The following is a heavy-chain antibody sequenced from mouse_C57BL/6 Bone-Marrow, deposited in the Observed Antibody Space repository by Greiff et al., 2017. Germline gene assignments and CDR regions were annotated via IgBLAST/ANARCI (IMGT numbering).Heavy chain of an antibody. CDR3: ARQVGCYSSWFAY. D-gene: IGHD2-12*01. V-gene: IGHV1-81*01. J-gene: IGHJ3*01. CDR1: GYTFTSYG. Sequence: VQLQQSGAELARPGASVKLSCKASGYTFTSYGISWVKQRTGQGIEWIGEIYPRSGNTYYNETFKGKATLTADKSSSTAYMELRSPTSEDSAVYFCARQVGCYSSWFAYWGQGTLVTVSA. CDR2: IYPRSGNT.